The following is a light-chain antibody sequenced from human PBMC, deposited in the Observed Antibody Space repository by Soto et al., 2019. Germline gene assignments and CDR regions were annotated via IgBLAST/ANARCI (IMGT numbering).Light chain of an antibody. Sequence: EIVMTQSPATLSVSPGERATLSCRASQSVSSNLAWYQQKPGQATRLLIYGASTRATGIPARFSGSGSGTEFTLTISSLQSEDFAVYYCQQYNNFMYTFGQGTKLEIK. CDR1: QSVSSN. CDR3: QQYNNFMYT. J-gene: IGKJ2*01. CDR2: GAS. V-gene: IGKV3-15*01.